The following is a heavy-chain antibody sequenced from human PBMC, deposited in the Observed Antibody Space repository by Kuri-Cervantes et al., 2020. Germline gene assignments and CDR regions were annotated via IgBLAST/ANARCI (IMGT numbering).Heavy chain of an antibody. CDR1: GFTFSDYY. V-gene: IGHV3-69-1*01. CDR3: ARVLSSRGFDY. CDR2: ISSSSTI. D-gene: IGHD6-13*01. Sequence: GESLKISCAASGFTFSDYYMNWVRQAPGKGLEWVSSISSSSTIYYADSVKGRFTISRDNAKNSLYLQMNGLRAEDTAVYYCARVLSSRGFDYWGQGTLVTVSS. J-gene: IGHJ4*02.